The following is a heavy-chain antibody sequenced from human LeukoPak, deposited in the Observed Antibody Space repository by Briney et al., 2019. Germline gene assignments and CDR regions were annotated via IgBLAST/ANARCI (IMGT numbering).Heavy chain of an antibody. Sequence: GGSLRLSCAASGFTFSSYGMHWVRQAPGKGLEWVAVISYDGSNKYYADSVKGRFTISRDNSKNTLYLQMNSLRAEDTAVYYCAKAFIVGAIVAFDYWGQGTLVTVSS. D-gene: IGHD1-26*01. J-gene: IGHJ4*02. CDR2: ISYDGSNK. CDR1: GFTFSSYG. V-gene: IGHV3-30*18. CDR3: AKAFIVGAIVAFDY.